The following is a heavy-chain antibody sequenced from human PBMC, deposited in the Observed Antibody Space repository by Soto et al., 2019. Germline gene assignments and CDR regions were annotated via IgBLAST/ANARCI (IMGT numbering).Heavy chain of an antibody. V-gene: IGHV3-30*18. D-gene: IGHD3-22*01. J-gene: IGHJ3*02. CDR1: GLTFSSYG. Sequence: GGSLRLSCAASGLTFSSYGMHWVRQAPGKGLEWVAVISYDGSNKYYADSVKGRFTISRDNSKNTLYLQMNSLRAEDTAVYYCAKGDDSSGYLAFDIWGQGTMVTVSS. CDR2: ISYDGSNK. CDR3: AKGDDSSGYLAFDI.